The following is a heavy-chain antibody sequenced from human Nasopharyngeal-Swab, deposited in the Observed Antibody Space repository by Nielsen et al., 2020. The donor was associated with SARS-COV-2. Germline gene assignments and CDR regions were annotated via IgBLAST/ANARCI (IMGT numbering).Heavy chain of an antibody. CDR3: ARGGGGTAAAGALSYYYGMDV. CDR1: GFTFSDHY. D-gene: IGHD6-13*01. Sequence: GGSLRLSCAASGFTFSDHYMDWVRQAPGKGLEWVGRSRNKANSYTTEYVASVKGRFTISRDDSEESLYLQMNSLKTEDTAVYYCARGGGGTAAAGALSYYYGMDVWGQGTTVTVSS. CDR2: SRNKANSYTT. J-gene: IGHJ6*02. V-gene: IGHV3-72*01.